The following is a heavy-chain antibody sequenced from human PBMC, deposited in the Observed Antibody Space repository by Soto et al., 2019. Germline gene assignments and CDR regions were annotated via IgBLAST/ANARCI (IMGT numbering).Heavy chain of an antibody. V-gene: IGHV1-69*13. D-gene: IGHD5-12*01. CDR1: ADTFSSSA. Sequence: RASVKVSCKASADTFSSSAFSWVRQAPGQGLEWMGGIIPFFHAANYAQRFQGRVTITADESTSTVYMELSSLRSADTAVYFCARERRDGYKRYFEFWGQGNQVTGSS. CDR3: ARERRDGYKRYFEF. CDR2: IIPFFHAA. J-gene: IGHJ4*02.